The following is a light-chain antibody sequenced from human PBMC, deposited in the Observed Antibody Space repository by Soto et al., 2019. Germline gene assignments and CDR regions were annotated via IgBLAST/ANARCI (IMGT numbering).Light chain of an antibody. CDR2: GAS. CDR3: QEYGGSSWT. Sequence: EIVLTQSPGTLSLSPGERATLSCRASQSVGNYLAWYQQRPGQAPRLLIYGASSRATGIPDTFSGSGSGTDFTLTISRLEPEDFAVYYCQEYGGSSWTFGQGTKVEIK. CDR1: QSVGNY. V-gene: IGKV3-20*01. J-gene: IGKJ1*01.